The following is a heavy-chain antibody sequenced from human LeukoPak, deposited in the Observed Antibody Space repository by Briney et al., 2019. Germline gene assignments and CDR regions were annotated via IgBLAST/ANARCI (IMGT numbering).Heavy chain of an antibody. CDR3: AKEITLTTAYFDY. J-gene: IGHJ4*02. V-gene: IGHV3-23*01. D-gene: IGHD4-17*01. Sequence: PGGSLRLSCVASGFTFSKYDMSWVRQARGKGLEWVSGISDSGDQTYYADSVRARFTISRDNSKNTLYLQVNSLRAEDTALYYCAKEITLTTAYFDYWGQGTLVTVSS. CDR2: ISDSGDQT. CDR1: GFTFSKYD.